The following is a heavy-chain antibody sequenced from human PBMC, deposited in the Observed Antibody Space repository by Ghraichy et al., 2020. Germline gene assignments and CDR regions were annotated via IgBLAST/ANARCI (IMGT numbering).Heavy chain of an antibody. Sequence: GESLNISCAASGFTFSSYWMSWVRQAPGKGLEWVANIKQDGSEKYYVDSVKGRFTISRDNAKNSLYLQMNSLRAEDTAVYYCARVIPYEFDYWGHGTLVTVSS. CDR3: ARVIPYEFDY. D-gene: IGHD2-21*01. V-gene: IGHV3-7*01. CDR2: IKQDGSEK. J-gene: IGHJ4*01. CDR1: GFTFSSYW.